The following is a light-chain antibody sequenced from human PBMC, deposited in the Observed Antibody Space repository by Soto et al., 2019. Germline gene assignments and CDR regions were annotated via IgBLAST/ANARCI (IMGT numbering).Light chain of an antibody. CDR1: HSLNGR. Sequence: DIQMTQSPSTLSSSIGDRVTITCRASHSLNGRLAWYRQRPGHAPDLLIYDVSTLETGVPSRFSGTGSETEFTLTISGLQPDDFATYYCKQYNSYSTFGPGTTVEIK. V-gene: IGKV1-5*01. J-gene: IGKJ1*01. CDR3: KQYNSYST. CDR2: DVS.